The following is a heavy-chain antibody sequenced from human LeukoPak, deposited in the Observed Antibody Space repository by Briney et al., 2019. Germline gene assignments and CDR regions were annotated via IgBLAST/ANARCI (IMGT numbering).Heavy chain of an antibody. CDR2: IYHSGST. CDR1: GGSISSGGYS. CDR3: ARGAGDYYDSSGYQSIDY. Sequence: PSETLSLTCAVSGGSISSGGYSWSWIRQPPGKGLEWIGYIYHSGSTYYNPSLKSRVTISVDTSKNQFSLKLSSVTAADTAVYYCARGAGDYYDSSGYQSIDYWGQGTLVTVSS. V-gene: IGHV4-30-2*01. J-gene: IGHJ4*02. D-gene: IGHD3-22*01.